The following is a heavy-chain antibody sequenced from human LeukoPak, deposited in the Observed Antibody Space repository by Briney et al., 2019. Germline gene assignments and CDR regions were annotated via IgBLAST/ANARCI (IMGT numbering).Heavy chain of an antibody. CDR2: IIPVFGTA. CDR1: GGTFSSYA. J-gene: IGHJ2*01. V-gene: IGHV1-69*05. CDR3: ARARIVVVVAATQGYFDL. D-gene: IGHD2-15*01. Sequence: SVKVSCKASGGTFSSYAISWVRQAPGQGLEWMGGIIPVFGTANYAQKFQGRVTITTDESTSTAYMELSSLRSEDTAVYYCARARIVVVVAATQGYFDLWGRGTLVTVSS.